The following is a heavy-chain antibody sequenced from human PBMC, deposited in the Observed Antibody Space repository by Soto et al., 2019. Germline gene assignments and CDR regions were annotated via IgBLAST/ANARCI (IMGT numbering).Heavy chain of an antibody. CDR1: GGSISSYY. CDR2: IYYSGST. Sequence: QVQLQESGPGLVKPSETLSLTCTVSGGSISSYYWSWIRQPPGKGLEWIGYIYYSGSTNYNPSLKSRVTISVDTSKNQFSLKLSSVTAADTAVYYCARDGYTRTQYSYYGMDVWGQGTTVTVSS. J-gene: IGHJ6*02. CDR3: ARDGYTRTQYSYYGMDV. V-gene: IGHV4-59*01. D-gene: IGHD6-13*01.